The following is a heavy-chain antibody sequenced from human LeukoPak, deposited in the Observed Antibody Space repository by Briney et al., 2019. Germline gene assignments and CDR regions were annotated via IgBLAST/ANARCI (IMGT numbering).Heavy chain of an antibody. J-gene: IGHJ6*03. CDR1: GGSISSSSYY. CDR2: INHSGST. V-gene: IGHV4-39*07. CDR3: ARRGSMVRAYYYYYYMDV. D-gene: IGHD3-10*01. Sequence: SETLSLTCTVSGGSISSSSYYWSWIRQPPGKRLEWIGEINHSGSTNYNPSLKSRVTISVDTSKNQFSLKLSSVTAADTAVYYCARRGSMVRAYYYYYYMDVWGKGTTVTISS.